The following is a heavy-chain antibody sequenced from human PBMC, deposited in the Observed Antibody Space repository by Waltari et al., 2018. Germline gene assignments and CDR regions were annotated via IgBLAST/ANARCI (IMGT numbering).Heavy chain of an antibody. CDR1: GFTFGIGSL. V-gene: IGHV4-4*09. CDR3: ARGPGKGTLDTYFDS. D-gene: IGHD5-18*01. J-gene: IGHJ4*02. CDR2: IYTSGSA. Sequence: VQLLVSGGGLVTPGGSLRLSCEASGFTFGIGSLNWARHAPGKGLEWIGYIYTSGSATYNPSRKRRVTISGDTSKNQFFLRLSSVTAADTAVYYCARGPGKGTLDTYFDSWGQGTLVTVSS.